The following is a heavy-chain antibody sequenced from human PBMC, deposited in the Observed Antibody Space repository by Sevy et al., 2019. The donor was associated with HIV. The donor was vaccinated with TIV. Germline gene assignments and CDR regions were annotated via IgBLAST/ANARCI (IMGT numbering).Heavy chain of an antibody. Sequence: GGSLRLSCAGSGFTFEDYALHWVRQAPGQGLEWVAGINWNSGSVDYADSVKCRFTISRDDAKNSLYLQMDTLRTEDTALYYCANTPITEAGPYFDFWGQGTLVTVSS. CDR2: INWNSGSV. CDR3: ANTPITEAGPYFDF. D-gene: IGHD6-19*01. CDR1: GFTFEDYA. V-gene: IGHV3-9*01. J-gene: IGHJ4*02.